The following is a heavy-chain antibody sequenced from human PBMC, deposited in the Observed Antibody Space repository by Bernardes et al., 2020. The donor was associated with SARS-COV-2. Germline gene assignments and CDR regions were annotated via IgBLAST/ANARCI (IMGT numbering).Heavy chain of an antibody. V-gene: IGHV4-4*02. Sequence: SETLSLTCTVSGGSIHSSNWWTWVRQSPGKRLEWIGEVYRNGMTNYNPSLESRLTMSVDKSKNQFSLRLTSVTAADTAVYYCARGRNDGPNYLDLWGQGTLVIVSS. CDR3: ARGRNDGPNYLDL. J-gene: IGHJ4*02. D-gene: IGHD1-1*01. CDR2: VYRNGMT. CDR1: GGSIHSSNW.